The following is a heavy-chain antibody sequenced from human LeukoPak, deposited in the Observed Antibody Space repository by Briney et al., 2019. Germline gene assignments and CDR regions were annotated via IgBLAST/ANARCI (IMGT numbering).Heavy chain of an antibody. Sequence: PGGSLRLSWAASGFTFSSYGMNWVRQAPGKGLEWVSYISPSSSTMYYADSGKGRFTISRDNAKNSLYLQMNSLRAEDTAVYYCAREHTPYGSGCTAAYWGQGTLVTVSS. J-gene: IGHJ4*02. CDR1: GFTFSSYG. V-gene: IGHV3-48*01. D-gene: IGHD6-19*01. CDR2: ISPSSSTM. CDR3: AREHTPYGSGCTAAY.